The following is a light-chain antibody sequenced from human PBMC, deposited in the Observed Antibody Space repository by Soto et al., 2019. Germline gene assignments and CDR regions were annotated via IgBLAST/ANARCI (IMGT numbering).Light chain of an antibody. CDR1: SSDVGVYNY. V-gene: IGLV2-14*01. Sequence: QSVLTQPASVSGSPGQSITISCTGTSSDVGVYNYVSWYQQHPGKAPRLMIYGVSNRPSGVSSRFSGSKSGNTASLTISGLQTEDEAAYYCSSFTTSSTLVFGTGTKVTVL. J-gene: IGLJ1*01. CDR3: SSFTTSSTLV. CDR2: GVS.